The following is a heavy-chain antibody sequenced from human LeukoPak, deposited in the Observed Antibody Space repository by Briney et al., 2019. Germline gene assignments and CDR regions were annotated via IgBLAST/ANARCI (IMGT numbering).Heavy chain of an antibody. CDR1: GDSMSRNY. CDR2: VFYRGGT. V-gene: IGHV4-59*12. Sequence: SETLSLTCTVSGDSMSRNYWSWIRPFPGKALDCIGYVFYRGGTNYNPSLRGRATLSVDASKNQVSLKLNSVTAEDTAVYYCASSDCSSSGCQIFGNEAFDFWGPGTLLTVSS. CDR3: ASSDCSSSGCQIFGNEAFDF. J-gene: IGHJ1*01. D-gene: IGHD2-2*01.